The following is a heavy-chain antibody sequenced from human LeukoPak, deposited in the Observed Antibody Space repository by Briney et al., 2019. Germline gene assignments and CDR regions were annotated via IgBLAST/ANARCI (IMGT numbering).Heavy chain of an antibody. V-gene: IGHV3-23*01. J-gene: IGHJ4*02. D-gene: IGHD1-26*01. CDR2: ISPRGDIT. CDR1: GFSFRSHG. CDR3: ARSSGSYLYFDY. Sequence: GGTLRLSCAASGFSFRSHGMNWVRQAPGKGLEWVSGISPRGDITYYKDSVRGRFTISRDNFKNTVSLQLNSLRAEDTAVYYCARSSGSYLYFDYWGQGTLVTVSS.